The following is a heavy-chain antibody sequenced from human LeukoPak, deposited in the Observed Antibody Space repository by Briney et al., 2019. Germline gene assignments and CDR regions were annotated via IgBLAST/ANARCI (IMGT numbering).Heavy chain of an antibody. CDR3: TTISPAGHGVS. CDR1: GFTFSSHA. D-gene: IGHD6-13*01. Sequence: PGGSLRLSCAGSGFTFSSHAMSWVRQAPGKGLEWAGRIKSKTDGGTTDYAAPVKGRFTISRDDSKNTLYLQMNSLRSEDTAVYYCTTISPAGHGVSWGQGTLVTVSS. J-gene: IGHJ5*02. CDR2: IKSKTDGGTT. V-gene: IGHV3-15*01.